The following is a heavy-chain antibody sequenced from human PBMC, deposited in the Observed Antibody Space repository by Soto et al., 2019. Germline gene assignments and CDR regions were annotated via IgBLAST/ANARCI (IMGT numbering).Heavy chain of an antibody. CDR1: GGSFSGYY. D-gene: IGHD6-19*01. CDR2: INHSGST. V-gene: IGHV4-34*01. CDR3: ARGKRSIAVAGHIDY. J-gene: IGHJ4*02. Sequence: SETLSLTCAVYGGSFSGYYWSWIRQPPGKGLEWIGEINHSGSTNYNPSLKSRVTISVDTSKNQFSLKLSSVTAADTAVYYCARGKRSIAVAGHIDYWGQGTLVTVSS.